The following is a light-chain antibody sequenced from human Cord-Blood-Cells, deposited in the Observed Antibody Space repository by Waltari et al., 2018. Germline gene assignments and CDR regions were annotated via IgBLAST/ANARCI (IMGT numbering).Light chain of an antibody. CDR1: SSDVGSYNL. CDR2: EGS. V-gene: IGLV2-23*01. Sequence: QSALTQPASVSGSPGQSITISCTGTSSDVGSYNLVSWYQQHPGKAPKLMIYEGSKRASGVSTRFSGSKAGNTASLTISGLQAEDEADYYCCSYAGSSTSVFGGGTKLTVL. CDR3: CSYAGSSTSV. J-gene: IGLJ2*01.